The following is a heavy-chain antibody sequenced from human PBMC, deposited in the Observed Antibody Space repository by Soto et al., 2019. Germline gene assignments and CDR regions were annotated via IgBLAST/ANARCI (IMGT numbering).Heavy chain of an antibody. CDR1: GFTFSRYS. CDR3: ARDTYGDYVVDF. Sequence: GGSLRLSCAASGFTFSRYSMNWVRQAPGKGLEWLSYISSSTDTTYYAASVKGRFTISRDNAENSLFLQMSSLRAEDTAVYYCARDTYGDYVVDFWGQGTLVTVSS. D-gene: IGHD4-17*01. CDR2: ISSSTDTT. V-gene: IGHV3-48*01. J-gene: IGHJ4*02.